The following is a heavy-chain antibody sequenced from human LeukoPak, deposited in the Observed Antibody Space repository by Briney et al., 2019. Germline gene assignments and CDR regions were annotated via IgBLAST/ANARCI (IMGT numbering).Heavy chain of an antibody. V-gene: IGHV3-7*01. CDR2: IKEDGSEK. Sequence: PGGSLRLSCAASGFTFSSYWMSWVRQAPGKGLEWVANIKEDGSEKYYVDSVKGRFTISRDTAKNSLYLQMNGLRAEDTAVYYCARVPTSGYGNDYWGQGTLVTVSS. D-gene: IGHD3-3*01. CDR3: ARVPTSGYGNDY. J-gene: IGHJ4*02. CDR1: GFTFSSYW.